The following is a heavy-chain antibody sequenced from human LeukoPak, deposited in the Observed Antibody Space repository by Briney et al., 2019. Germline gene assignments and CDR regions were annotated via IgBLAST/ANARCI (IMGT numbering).Heavy chain of an antibody. J-gene: IGHJ4*02. V-gene: IGHV3-30-3*01. CDR3: ARGDGYCSSTSCYIFDY. CDR1: GFTFSSYA. CDR2: ISYDGSNK. D-gene: IGHD2-2*03. Sequence: GSLRLSCAASGFTFSSYAMHWVRQAPGKGLEWVAVISYDGSNKYYADSVKGRFTISRDNSKNTLYLQMNSLRAEDTAVYYCARGDGYCSSTSCYIFDYWGQGTLVTVSS.